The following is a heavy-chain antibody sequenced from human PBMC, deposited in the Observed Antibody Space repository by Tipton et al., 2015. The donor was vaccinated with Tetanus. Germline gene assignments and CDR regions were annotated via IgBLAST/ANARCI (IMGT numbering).Heavy chain of an antibody. Sequence: LRLSCTVSGDSVSGYYWSWIRQPPGKGLEWVGYVYYTGDTNYNPSLKSRVTISMDRSENQISLKMTSVTAADTAVYYCASYNIPYYFDYWGRGTLVTVSS. CDR1: GDSVSGYY. CDR2: VYYTGDT. V-gene: IGHV4-59*02. J-gene: IGHJ4*02. CDR3: ASYNIPYYFDY. D-gene: IGHD2-2*02.